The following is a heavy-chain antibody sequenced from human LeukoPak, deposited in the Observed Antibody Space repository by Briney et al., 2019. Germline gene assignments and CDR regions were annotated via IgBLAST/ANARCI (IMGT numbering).Heavy chain of an antibody. Sequence: PGGSLRLSCAASGFTFSSYAMHWVRQAPGKGLEWVAVISYDGSNKYYADSVKGRFTISRDNSKNTLYLQMNSLRAEDTAVYYCAKDVRYFAFGGVIPPDYWGQGTLVTVSS. D-gene: IGHD3-16*02. CDR2: ISYDGSNK. J-gene: IGHJ4*02. V-gene: IGHV3-30*04. CDR1: GFTFSSYA. CDR3: AKDVRYFAFGGVIPPDY.